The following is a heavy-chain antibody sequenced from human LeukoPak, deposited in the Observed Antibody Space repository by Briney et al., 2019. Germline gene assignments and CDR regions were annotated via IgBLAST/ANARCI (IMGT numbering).Heavy chain of an antibody. D-gene: IGHD6-13*01. CDR2: IYTSGST. CDR3: ARVRYSSSWRAFDI. V-gene: IGHV4-61*02. J-gene: IGHJ3*02. Sequence: PSETLSLTCTVSGGSISSSSYYWGWIRQPAGKGLEWIGRIYTSGSTNYNPSLKSRVTMSVDTSKNQFSLKLSSVTAADTAVYYCARVRYSSSWRAFDIWGQGTMVTVSS. CDR1: GGSISSSSYY.